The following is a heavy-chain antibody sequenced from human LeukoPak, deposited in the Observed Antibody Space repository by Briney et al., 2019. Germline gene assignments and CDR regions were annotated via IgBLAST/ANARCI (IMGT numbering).Heavy chain of an antibody. CDR3: ARDKSDYGDYASFDY. CDR1: GYTFTRYY. J-gene: IGHJ4*02. D-gene: IGHD4-17*01. V-gene: IGHV1-2*02. Sequence: GASVKVSCKASGYTFTRYYMHWVRQAPGQGLEWMGWINPNSGGTNYAQKFQGRVTMTRDTSISTAYMELSRLRSDDTAVYYCARDKSDYGDYASFDYWGQGTLVTVSS. CDR2: INPNSGGT.